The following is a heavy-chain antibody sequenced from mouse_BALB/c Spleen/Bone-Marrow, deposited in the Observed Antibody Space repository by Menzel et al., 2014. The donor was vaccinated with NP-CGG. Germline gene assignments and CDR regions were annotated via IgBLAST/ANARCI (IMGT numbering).Heavy chain of an antibody. J-gene: IGHJ3*01. CDR1: GYTFTSYV. V-gene: IGHV1-14*01. D-gene: IGHD1-1*01. Sequence: EVQLQQSGPELVKPGASVKMSCKASGYTFTSYVMHWVKQKPGQGLEWIGYIIPYNDGTNYNEKFKGKATLTSDKSSSTAYMELSSLTSEDSAVYYRARPYYYGSSGDSWFAYWGQGTLVTVSA. CDR3: ARPYYYGSSGDSWFAY. CDR2: IIPYNDGT.